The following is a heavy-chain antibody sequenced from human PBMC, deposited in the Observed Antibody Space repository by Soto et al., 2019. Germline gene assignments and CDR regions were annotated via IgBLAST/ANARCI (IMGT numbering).Heavy chain of an antibody. CDR3: AKDWGSSGWYNWFDP. J-gene: IGHJ5*02. CDR2: ISHDGGAT. D-gene: IGHD6-13*01. V-gene: IGHV3-30*18. Sequence: QVQLVESGGGVVQSGRSLRLSCVASGFTFSTSGMHWIRQAPGKGLEWVAMISHDGGATYYVDSVKGRFTISRDTDKNTLHLQMDSLRPEDTATYYCAKDWGSSGWYNWFDPWGQGTLVTVSS. CDR1: GFTFSTSG.